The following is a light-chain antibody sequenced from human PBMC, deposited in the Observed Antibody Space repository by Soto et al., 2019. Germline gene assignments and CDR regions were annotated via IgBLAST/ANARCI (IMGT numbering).Light chain of an antibody. CDR2: GAF. J-gene: IGKJ1*01. CDR3: QKYNDWPLT. CDR1: QSVSSN. V-gene: IGKV3-15*01. Sequence: EIVMTQSPVTLSVSPGEGATLSCRASQSVSSNLAWYQQKPGQAPSLLIYGAFTRATGIPARFSGTGSGTEFTLTISSLQSEDFALYYCQKYNDWPLTFGQGTKVDIK.